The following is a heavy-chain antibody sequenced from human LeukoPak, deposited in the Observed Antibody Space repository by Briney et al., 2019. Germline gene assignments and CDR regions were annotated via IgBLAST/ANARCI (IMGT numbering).Heavy chain of an antibody. J-gene: IGHJ4*02. Sequence: SETLSLTCAVYGGSFSGYYWSWIRQPPGKGLEWIGEINHSGSTNYNPSLKSRVTISVDTSKNQFSLKLSSVTAADTAVYYCARGPSYVYWGQGTLVTVSS. CDR1: GGSFSGYY. V-gene: IGHV4-34*01. CDR3: ARGPSYVY. D-gene: IGHD3-16*01. CDR2: INHSGST.